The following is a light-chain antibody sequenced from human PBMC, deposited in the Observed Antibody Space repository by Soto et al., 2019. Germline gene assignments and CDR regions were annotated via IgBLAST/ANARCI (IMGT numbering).Light chain of an antibody. CDR2: GAS. CDR3: QQYGSSPPKT. Sequence: EIVLTQSPGTLSLSPGERATLSCRASQSVSSSYLAWYQQKPGQAPRLLIYGASGRATGIPDRFSGSGSGRDFTLTISRMEPEDVAVYYCQQYGSSPPKTFGRGTKVEIK. CDR1: QSVSSSY. J-gene: IGKJ1*01. V-gene: IGKV3-20*01.